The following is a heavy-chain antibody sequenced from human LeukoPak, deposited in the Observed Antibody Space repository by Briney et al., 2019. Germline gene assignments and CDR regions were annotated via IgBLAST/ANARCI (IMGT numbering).Heavy chain of an antibody. CDR1: GFTFGSYA. V-gene: IGHV3-23*01. CDR2: ISGSGGST. CDR3: ATHPNDGNWFDP. D-gene: IGHD1-1*01. Sequence: GGSLRLSCAASGFTFGSYAMSWVRQAPGKGLEWVSAISGSGGSTYYADSVKGRFTISGDNSKNTLYLQMNGLRAEDTAVYYCATHPNDGNWFDPWGQGTLVTVSS. J-gene: IGHJ5*02.